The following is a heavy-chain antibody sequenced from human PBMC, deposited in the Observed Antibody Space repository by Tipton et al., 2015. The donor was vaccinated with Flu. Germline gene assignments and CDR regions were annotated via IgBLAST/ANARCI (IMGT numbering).Heavy chain of an antibody. CDR1: GFIFSSNS. Sequence: SLRLSCEASGFIFSSNSMNWVRQAPGKGLEWISYISSTSTSVYYADSVKGRFIISRDNAKKSLYLQLNSLRDEDTAVYYCARAYFDFWAGYSPGLYPYYMDVWGKGTAVTVSS. V-gene: IGHV3-48*02. J-gene: IGHJ6*03. D-gene: IGHD3-3*01. CDR3: ARAYFDFWAGYSPGLYPYYMDV. CDR2: ISSTSTSV.